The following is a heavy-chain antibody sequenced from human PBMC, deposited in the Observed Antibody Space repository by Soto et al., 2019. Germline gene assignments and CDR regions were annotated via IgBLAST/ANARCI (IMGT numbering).Heavy chain of an antibody. CDR3: AGEPNSTNTSDGISSAHCWFDP. J-gene: IGHJ5*02. Sequence: QVHLVQSGAEVKKPGASVKVSCMASGYTFSDYYIHWVRRAPGHGLEWMCWINPKPGDTNYVQKFHGWVTLNRDTSISTAYMEMNNLKSDDTAVYFGAGEPNSTNTSDGISSAHCWFDPWGQGTRVTVSP. CDR2: INPKPGDT. CDR1: GYTFSDYY. V-gene: IGHV1-2*04. D-gene: IGHD2-2*01.